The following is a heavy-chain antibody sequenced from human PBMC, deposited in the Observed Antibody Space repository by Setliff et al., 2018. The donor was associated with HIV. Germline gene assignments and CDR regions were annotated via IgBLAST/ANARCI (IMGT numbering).Heavy chain of an antibody. D-gene: IGHD1-1*01. CDR3: ASARIPTGGTSTSLDF. Sequence: PSETLSLTCGVYGGSFSGYYWSWIRQSPGKGLEWIGEINHSGNTNYNPSLKSRVTISVDMSKNQFSLKLNSVTAADTAVYHCASARIPTGGTSTSLDFWGQGTLVTVSS. CDR1: GGSFSGYY. V-gene: IGHV4-34*01. J-gene: IGHJ4*02. CDR2: INHSGNT.